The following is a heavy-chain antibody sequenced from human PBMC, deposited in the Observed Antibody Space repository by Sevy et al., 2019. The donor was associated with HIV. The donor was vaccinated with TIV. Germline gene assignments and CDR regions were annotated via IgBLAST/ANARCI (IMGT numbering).Heavy chain of an antibody. Sequence: GGSLRLSCAASGFTFSSYSMNWVRQAPGKGLEWVSYISSSSSTIYYADSVKGRFTISRDNAKNSLYLQMNSLRDEDTAVYYCARDISMGGRWLQLSADPNLDYWGQGTLVTDSS. CDR1: GFTFSSYS. V-gene: IGHV3-48*02. J-gene: IGHJ4*02. CDR3: ARDISMGGRWLQLSADPNLDY. D-gene: IGHD5-12*01. CDR2: ISSSSSTI.